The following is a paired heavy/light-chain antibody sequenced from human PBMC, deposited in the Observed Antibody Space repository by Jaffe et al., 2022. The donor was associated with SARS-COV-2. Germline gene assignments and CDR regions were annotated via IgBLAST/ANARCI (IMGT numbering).Light chain of an antibody. Sequence: DIVVTQSPDSLSVSVGDRATINCKSSQSVLYNSNMKNYLAWYQLKSGQSPKLLVSWASVRESGVPDRFSGSGSATDFTLTITNVQAEDVAVYSCQQYYGIPYTFGQGTKLEI. CDR1: QSVLYNSNMKNY. CDR2: WAS. J-gene: IGKJ2*01. V-gene: IGKV4-1*01. CDR3: QQYYGIPYT.
Heavy chain of an antibody. CDR3: AKNGGQSERYTPFDH. Sequence: EVQLVESGGGLVQPGGFLKLSCEASGFTYTNFWMNWLRQAPGKGLEWVASIKEDGSESSLLDSVKGRFTITRDNAQRSIYLHLYSLRADDTAVYYCAKNGGQSERYTPFDHWGRGTLVSVSS. CDR1: GFTYTNFW. V-gene: IGHV3-7*01. D-gene: IGHD2-8*01. J-gene: IGHJ4*01. CDR2: IKEDGSES.